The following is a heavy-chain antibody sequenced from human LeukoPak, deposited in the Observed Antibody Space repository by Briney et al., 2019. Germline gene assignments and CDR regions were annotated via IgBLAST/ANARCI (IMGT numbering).Heavy chain of an antibody. D-gene: IGHD6-19*01. CDR2: IPYDGSNK. CDR1: GFTFSSYG. Sequence: PGGSLRLSCAASGFTFSSYGMHWVRQAPGKGLEWVAVIPYDGSNKYYADSVKGRFTISRDNSKNTLYLQMNSLRAEDTAVYYCAKDPQAAAVAGPDYWGQGTLVTVSS. J-gene: IGHJ4*02. V-gene: IGHV3-30*18. CDR3: AKDPQAAAVAGPDY.